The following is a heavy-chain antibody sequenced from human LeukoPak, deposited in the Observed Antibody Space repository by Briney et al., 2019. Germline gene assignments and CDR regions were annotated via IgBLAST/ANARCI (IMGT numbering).Heavy chain of an antibody. CDR3: AREAFSSSWYFP. CDR2: ISSSSSHI. V-gene: IGHV3-21*01. D-gene: IGHD6-13*01. CDR1: GFTFSSYS. Sequence: GGSLRLSCAASGFTFSSYSMNWVRQAPGKGLEWVSSISSSSSHIYYADSVKGRFTISRDNAKNSLYLQMNSLRAEDTAVYYCAREAFSSSWYFPWGQGTLVTVSS. J-gene: IGHJ5*02.